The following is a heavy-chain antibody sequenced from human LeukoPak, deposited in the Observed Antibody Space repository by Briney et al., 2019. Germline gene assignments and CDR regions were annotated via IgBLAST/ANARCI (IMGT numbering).Heavy chain of an antibody. Sequence: GGSLRLSCVASGFTFSDYSMNWVRQAPGRGLEWVSSISSSSTYIYYADSVRGRFTISRDNSRNTMYLQMNSLRAEDAAVYYCAKAPVTSCRGAFCYPFDSWGQGTLVTVSS. D-gene: IGHD2-15*01. J-gene: IGHJ4*02. V-gene: IGHV3-21*04. CDR3: AKAPVTSCRGAFCYPFDS. CDR1: GFTFSDYS. CDR2: ISSSSTYI.